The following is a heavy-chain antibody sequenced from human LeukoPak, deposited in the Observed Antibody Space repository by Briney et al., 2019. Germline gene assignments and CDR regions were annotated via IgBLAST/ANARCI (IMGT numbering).Heavy chain of an antibody. V-gene: IGHV1-24*01. CDR2: FDPEDGET. Sequence: ASVKVSCKVSGYTLTELSMHWVRQAPGKGLEWMGGFDPEDGETIYAQKFQGRVTMTEDTSTDTAYMELSSLRSEDTAVYYCATVSDTAMAEDAFDIWGQGTMVTVSS. J-gene: IGHJ3*02. CDR3: ATVSDTAMAEDAFDI. D-gene: IGHD5-18*01. CDR1: GYTLTELS.